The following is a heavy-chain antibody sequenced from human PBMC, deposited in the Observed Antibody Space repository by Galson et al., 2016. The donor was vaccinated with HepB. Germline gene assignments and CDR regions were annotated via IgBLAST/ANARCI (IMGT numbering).Heavy chain of an antibody. Sequence: SLRLSCADSEVTFDEYTMHWVRQAPGNGLEWVSLINRNGDRTYYSDSVKGRFTISRDNRKKSLYLQMNSLRSEDTAFYYCARELHCGGNCLFFASWGQGTLVTVSS. CDR2: INRNGDRT. D-gene: IGHD2-21*02. CDR1: EVTFDEYT. V-gene: IGHV3-43*01. CDR3: ARELHCGGNCLFFAS. J-gene: IGHJ1*01.